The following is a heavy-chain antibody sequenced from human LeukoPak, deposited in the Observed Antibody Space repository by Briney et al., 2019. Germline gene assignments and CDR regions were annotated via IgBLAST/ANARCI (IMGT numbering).Heavy chain of an antibody. CDR2: IWYDGSNK. CDR3: ASQSSSWYIAY. J-gene: IGHJ4*02. V-gene: IGHV3-33*01. Sequence: GGSLRLSCAASGFTFSNYGMHWVRQAPGKGLEWVALIWYDGSNKYYADSVKGRFTISRDNSKNTLYLLMNSLRAEDTAVYYCASQSSSWYIAYWGQGTLVTVSS. CDR1: GFTFSNYG. D-gene: IGHD6-13*01.